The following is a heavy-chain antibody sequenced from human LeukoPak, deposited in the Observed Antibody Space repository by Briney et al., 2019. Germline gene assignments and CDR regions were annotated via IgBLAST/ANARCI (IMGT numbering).Heavy chain of an antibody. CDR1: GGSISSGDYY. CDR2: IYYSGST. J-gene: IGHJ6*02. CDR3: ARSYYYYYGMDV. Sequence: SETLSLTCTVSGGSISSGDYYWSWIRQPSGKGLEWIGCIYYSGSTYYNPSLKSRVTISVDTSKNQFSLKLSSVTAADTAVYYCARSYYYYYGMDVWGQGTTVTVSS. V-gene: IGHV4-30-4*01.